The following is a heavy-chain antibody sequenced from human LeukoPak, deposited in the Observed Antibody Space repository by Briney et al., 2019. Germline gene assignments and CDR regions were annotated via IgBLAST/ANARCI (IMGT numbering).Heavy chain of an antibody. J-gene: IGHJ4*02. V-gene: IGHV3-23*01. D-gene: IGHD3-22*01. CDR3: AKSYDSSGYYRSYFDY. Sequence: GGSLRLSCAASGFTFSSYAMSWVRQAPGKGLEWVPAISGSGGSTYYADSVKGRFTISRDNSKNTLYLQMNSLRAEDTAVYYCAKSYDSSGYYRSYFDYWGQGTLVTVSS. CDR2: ISGSGGST. CDR1: GFTFSSYA.